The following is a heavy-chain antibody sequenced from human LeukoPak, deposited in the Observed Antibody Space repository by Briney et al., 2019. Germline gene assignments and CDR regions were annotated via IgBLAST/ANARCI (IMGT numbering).Heavy chain of an antibody. D-gene: IGHD3-10*01. J-gene: IGHJ3*02. CDR1: GGSISSYY. V-gene: IGHV4-59*08. Sequence: TSETLSLTCTVSGGSISSYYWSWIRQPPGKGLEWIGYIYYSGSTNYNPSLKSRVTISVDTSKNQFSLKLSSVTAADTAVYYCARHGGPKWFGVDNNAFDIWGQGTMVTVSS. CDR3: ARHGGPKWFGVDNNAFDI. CDR2: IYYSGST.